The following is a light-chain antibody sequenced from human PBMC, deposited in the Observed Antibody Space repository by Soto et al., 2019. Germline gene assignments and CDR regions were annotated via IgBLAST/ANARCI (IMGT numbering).Light chain of an antibody. CDR2: EVS. Sequence: QSALTQPASVSGSPGQSITISCTGTSSDVGSHNLVSWYQQHPGQAPKLMIYEVSKRPVGVSTRFSASKSGNTASLTISGLQAEDEADYYCCSYGGSMAVFGGGTQLTVL. CDR1: SSDVGSHNL. J-gene: IGLJ7*01. CDR3: CSYGGSMAV. V-gene: IGLV2-23*02.